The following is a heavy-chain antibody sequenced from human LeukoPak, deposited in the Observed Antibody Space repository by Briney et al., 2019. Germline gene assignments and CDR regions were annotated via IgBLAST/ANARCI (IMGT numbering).Heavy chain of an antibody. CDR2: VYHSGGT. V-gene: IGHV4-4*02. Sequence: SGTLSLTCAVSGGSISSSDWWSWVRPPPGKGLEWIGEVYHSGGTNYDPSLKSRVTISGDRSKNLFSLELNSVTAADTAVYYCARGNQPNFDSWGRGTLVTVSS. J-gene: IGHJ4*02. D-gene: IGHD1-14*01. CDR1: GGSISSSDW. CDR3: ARGNQPNFDS.